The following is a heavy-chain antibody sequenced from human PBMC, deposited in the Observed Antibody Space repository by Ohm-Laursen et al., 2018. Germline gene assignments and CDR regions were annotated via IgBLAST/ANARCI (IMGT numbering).Heavy chain of an antibody. D-gene: IGHD4-23*01. CDR3: ARAVRYQLLSDP. CDR1: GYTFSSYD. J-gene: IGHJ5*02. Sequence: ASVKVSCNASGYTFSSYDIIWVRQASGQGPEWMGWMNPNSHNTGYARKFRGRVSMTSDSSISTAYMELYSLTSEDTAAYYCARAVRYQLLSDPWGQGTLVTVSS. V-gene: IGHV1-8*01. CDR2: MNPNSHNT.